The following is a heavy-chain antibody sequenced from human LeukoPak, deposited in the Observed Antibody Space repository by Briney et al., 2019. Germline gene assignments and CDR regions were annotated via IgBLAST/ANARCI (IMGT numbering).Heavy chain of an antibody. CDR1: GGSISSSTYY. Sequence: SETPSLTCTVSGGSISSSTYYWGWIRQPPGKGLEWIGSIYYSGSTFYNPSLKSRVTISVDTSKNQFSLKLSSVTSADTAVYYCASGPDYSSRYAANLYDPWGQGTLVTVSS. CDR3: ASGPDYSSRYAANLYDP. D-gene: IGHD6-13*01. CDR2: IYYSGST. V-gene: IGHV4-39*01. J-gene: IGHJ5*02.